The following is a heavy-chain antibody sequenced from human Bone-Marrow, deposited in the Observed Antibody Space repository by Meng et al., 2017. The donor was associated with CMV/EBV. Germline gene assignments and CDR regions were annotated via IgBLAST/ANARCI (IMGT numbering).Heavy chain of an antibody. CDR3: AKAGRDNFWNPSFDS. V-gene: IGHV3-21*01. Sequence: GESLKISCAASGFILSNYSMNWVRQAPGKGLEWVSSISSSGYYIHYAASMRGRFTISRDSAKNSLYLQTNSLRAEDTAVYYCAKAGRDNFWNPSFDSWGQGTLVTVSS. J-gene: IGHJ4*02. CDR1: GFILSNYS. D-gene: IGHD3-16*01. CDR2: ISSSGYYI.